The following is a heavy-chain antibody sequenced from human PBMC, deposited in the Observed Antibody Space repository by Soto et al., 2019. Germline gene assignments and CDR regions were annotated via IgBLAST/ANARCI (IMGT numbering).Heavy chain of an antibody. CDR2: ISGSGGST. V-gene: IGHV3-23*01. CDR1: GFTFSNFA. J-gene: IGHJ1*01. D-gene: IGHD3-10*01. CDR3: ATDPRVHYYDSGSSSH. Sequence: EVQLLESGGGLVQPGGSLRLSCAASGFTFSNFAMSWVRQAPGKGLEWVSAISGSGGSTYYADSVKGRFTISRDNSNNTLYLQMNGLRAEDTAVYSCATDPRVHYYDSGSSSHWGQGTLVTVSS.